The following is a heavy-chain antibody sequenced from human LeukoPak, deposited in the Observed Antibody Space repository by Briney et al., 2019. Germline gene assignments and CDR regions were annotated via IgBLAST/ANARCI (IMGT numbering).Heavy chain of an antibody. CDR3: AKGGQLRFFRPEYFDY. J-gene: IGHJ4*02. V-gene: IGHV3-30*18. CDR1: GFTFSSYG. Sequence: GRSLRLSCAASGFTFSSYGMHWVRQAPGKGLEWVAVISYDGSNKYYADSVKGRFTISRDNSKNTLYLQMNSLRAEDTAVYYCAKGGQLRFFRPEYFDYWGQGTLVTVSS. D-gene: IGHD3-3*01. CDR2: ISYDGSNK.